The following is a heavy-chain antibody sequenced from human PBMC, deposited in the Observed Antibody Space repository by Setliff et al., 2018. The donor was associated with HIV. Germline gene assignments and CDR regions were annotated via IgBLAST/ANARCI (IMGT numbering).Heavy chain of an antibody. J-gene: IGHJ4*02. CDR2: ISADGLTT. Sequence: GESLKISCAASGFTFNTYAVTWVRQAPGKGLEWVSVISADGLTTFYADSVKGRFTISRDKSKDTLYLQMNSLRAEDTALYYCAKVRWTANYYFDCWGQGTLVTAPQ. V-gene: IGHV3-23*01. D-gene: IGHD1-7*01. CDR1: GFTFNTYA. CDR3: AKVRWTANYYFDC.